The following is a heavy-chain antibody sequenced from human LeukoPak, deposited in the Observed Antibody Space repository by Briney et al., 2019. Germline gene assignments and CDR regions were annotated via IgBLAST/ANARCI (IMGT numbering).Heavy chain of an antibody. J-gene: IGHJ4*02. CDR1: GFTFSSYA. V-gene: IGHV3-23*01. CDR3: AKTSSGWSDAAYYFDY. D-gene: IGHD6-19*01. CDR2: ISGSGGST. Sequence: PGGSLRLSCAASGFTFSSYAMSWVRQAPGKGLEWVSAISGSGGSTYYADSVKGRFTISRDNSKNTLYLQMNSLRAEDTAVYYCAKTSSGWSDAAYYFDYWGQGTLVTVSS.